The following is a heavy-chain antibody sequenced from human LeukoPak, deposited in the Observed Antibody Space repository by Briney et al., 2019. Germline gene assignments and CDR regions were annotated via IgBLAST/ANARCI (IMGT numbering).Heavy chain of an antibody. CDR2: ISSSSNYI. J-gene: IGHJ4*02. CDR1: GFTFSSYS. V-gene: IGHV3-21*01. CDR3: ARDGDYGDYGPPHDY. D-gene: IGHD4-17*01. Sequence: GGSLRLSCAASGFTFSSYSMNWVRQAPGKGLEWVSSISSSSNYIYYADSVKGRFTISRDNAKNSLYLQMNSLRAEDTAVYYCARDGDYGDYGPPHDYWGQGTLVTVSS.